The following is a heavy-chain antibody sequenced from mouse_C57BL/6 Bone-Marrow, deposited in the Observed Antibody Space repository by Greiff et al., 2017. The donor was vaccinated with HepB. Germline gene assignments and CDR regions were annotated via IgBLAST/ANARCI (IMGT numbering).Heavy chain of an antibody. CDR3: ARHLYYFDY. Sequence: VQLQQSGPGLVQPSQSLSITCTVSGFSLTSYGVHWVRQSPGKGLEWLGVIWSGGSTDYNAAFISRLSISKDNSKSQVFFKMNSLQADDTAISYCARHLYYFDYWGQGTTLTVSS. CDR2: IWSGGST. V-gene: IGHV2-2*01. CDR1: GFSLTSYG. J-gene: IGHJ2*01.